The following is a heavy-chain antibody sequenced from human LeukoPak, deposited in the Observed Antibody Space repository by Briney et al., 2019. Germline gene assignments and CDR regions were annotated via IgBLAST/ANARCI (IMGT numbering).Heavy chain of an antibody. CDR3: TTGRDLEEYYFDY. J-gene: IGHJ4*02. Sequence: GGSLRLSCAASGFTFSSFSMNWVRQAPGKGLEWVGRIKSKTDGGTTDYAAPVKGRFTISRDDSKNTLYLQMNSLKTEDTAVYYCTTGRDLEEYYFDYWGQGTLVTVSS. V-gene: IGHV3-15*01. D-gene: IGHD5-24*01. CDR2: IKSKTDGGTT. CDR1: GFTFSSFS.